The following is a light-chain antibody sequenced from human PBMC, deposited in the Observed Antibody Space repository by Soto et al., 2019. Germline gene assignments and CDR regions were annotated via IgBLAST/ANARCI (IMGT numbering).Light chain of an antibody. CDR1: QSVSSSY. Sequence: EIVLTQSPGTLSLSPGERATLSCRASQSVSSSYLAWYQQKPGQAPRLLIYGASSRATGIPDRFSGSGSGTDFTLTISRLEPEDFAVYYCQQYGSFTFGQGIRLEIK. V-gene: IGKV3-20*01. J-gene: IGKJ5*01. CDR2: GAS. CDR3: QQYGSFT.